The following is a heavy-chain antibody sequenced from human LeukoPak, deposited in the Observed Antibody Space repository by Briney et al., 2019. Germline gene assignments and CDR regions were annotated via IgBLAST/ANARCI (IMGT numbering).Heavy chain of an antibody. V-gene: IGHV4-34*01. J-gene: IGHJ2*01. D-gene: IGHD3-10*01. Sequence: PSETLSLTCAVCGGSFSGYYWSWIRQPPPTGLEGIGEIYHSGSTNYSPSLKSRVTISVDTSKNQFSLKLSSVTAANTAVYYCARVLAGSSSEHWYFDLWGSGTLVTVSS. CDR2: IYHSGST. CDR3: ARVLAGSSSEHWYFDL. CDR1: GGSFSGYY.